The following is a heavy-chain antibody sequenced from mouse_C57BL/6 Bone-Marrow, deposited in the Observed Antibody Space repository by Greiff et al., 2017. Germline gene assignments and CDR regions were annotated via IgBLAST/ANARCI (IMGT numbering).Heavy chain of an antibody. CDR3: TTRQLDHCYAMDY. CDR1: GFNIKDDY. V-gene: IGHV14-4*01. CDR2: IDPENGDT. J-gene: IGHJ4*01. Sequence: VQLQQSGAELVRPGASVKLSCTASGFNIKDDYMHWVKQRPEQGLEWIGWIDPENGDTEYASKFQGKATITADTSSNTAYLQLSSLTSEDTAVYYCTTRQLDHCYAMDYWGQGTSVTVSS. D-gene: IGHD6-1*02.